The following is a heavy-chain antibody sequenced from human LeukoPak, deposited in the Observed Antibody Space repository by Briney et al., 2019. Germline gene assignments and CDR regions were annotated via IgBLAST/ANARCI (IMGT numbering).Heavy chain of an antibody. CDR2: MWFDGKSK. CDR1: GFSFAAYG. Sequence: QAGGSLRLSCAASGFSFAAYGMHWVRQAPGKGLEWVAAMWFDGKSKFYADSVRGRFTISRDNFKNTLLLEMSSLRREDTAVYFCAREGSAVAIDYWGQGTLVTVSS. CDR3: AREGSAVAIDY. V-gene: IGHV3-33*01. J-gene: IGHJ4*02. D-gene: IGHD6-19*01.